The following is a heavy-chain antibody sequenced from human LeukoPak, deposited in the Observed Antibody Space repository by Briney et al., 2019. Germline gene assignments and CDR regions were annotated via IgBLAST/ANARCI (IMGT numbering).Heavy chain of an antibody. CDR1: GGSITNTNYY. CDR3: AKSYSGTYLWFFDY. D-gene: IGHD1-26*01. CDR2: ISYAGSA. V-gene: IGHV4-39*07. J-gene: IGHJ4*02. Sequence: SETLSLTCTVSGGSITNTNYYWGWIRQPPGKGLDWIGSISYAGSASYNPSLKSRVTISLDTSKNQFSLKLSSVTAADTAVYYCAKSYSGTYLWFFDYWGQGTLVTVSS.